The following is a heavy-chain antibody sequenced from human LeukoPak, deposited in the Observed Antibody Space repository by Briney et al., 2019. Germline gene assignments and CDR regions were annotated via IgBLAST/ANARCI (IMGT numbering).Heavy chain of an antibody. Sequence: ASGKVSCKAYGYTFTGYYIHWVRQAPGQGLEWMGWMNPNSGDTNHAQKFQGRFTMTTDTSIRTAYIELSSLRSDDTAVYYCARDREYSNYLLVYGMDVWGQGTTVPVSS. CDR2: MNPNSGDT. CDR1: GYTFTGYY. J-gene: IGHJ6*02. CDR3: ARDREYSNYLLVYGMDV. D-gene: IGHD4-11*01. V-gene: IGHV1-2*02.